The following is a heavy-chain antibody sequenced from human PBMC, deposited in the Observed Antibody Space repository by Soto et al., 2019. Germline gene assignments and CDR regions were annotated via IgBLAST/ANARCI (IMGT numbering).Heavy chain of an antibody. V-gene: IGHV4-31*03. CDR3: VRGGIARHLFDS. CDR1: RAFINSGGFY. Sequence: SETLSLTCSVSRAFINSGGFYYSWIRQPPGKGLEWLGYIFHSGSTLYNPSLRGRLTLSADTSRNQLSLYLTSVTAADTAVYYCVRGGIARHLFDSWGQGILVIVSS. J-gene: IGHJ5*01. D-gene: IGHD2-15*01. CDR2: IFHSGST.